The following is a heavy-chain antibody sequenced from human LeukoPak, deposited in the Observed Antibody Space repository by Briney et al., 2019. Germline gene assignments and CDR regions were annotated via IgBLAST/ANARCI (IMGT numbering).Heavy chain of an antibody. V-gene: IGHV3-21*04. CDR2: ISSSSSYI. D-gene: IGHD6-13*01. CDR1: GFTFSSYS. Sequence: GGSLRLSCAASGFTFSSYSMNWVRQAPGKGLEWVSSISSSSSYIYYADSVKGRFTISRDNSKNTLYLQMHSLRAEDTAVYYCAKIRRQLVPFDYWGQGTLVTVSS. J-gene: IGHJ4*02. CDR3: AKIRRQLVPFDY.